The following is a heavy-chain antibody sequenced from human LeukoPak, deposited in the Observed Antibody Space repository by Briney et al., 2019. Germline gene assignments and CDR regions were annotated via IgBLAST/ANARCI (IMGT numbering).Heavy chain of an antibody. CDR1: GFTFSSYG. CDR3: AKGGDLITIFRVPAWEAEGSVDV. V-gene: IGHV3-33*06. CDR2: IWYNGGKK. Sequence: PGGSLRLSCAASGFTFSSYGMHWVRQAPGKGLEWVAVIWYNGGKKYYADSVKGGFTISRDNSKNTLYLQMNRLRAENTAVYYSAKGGDLITIFRVPAWEAEGSVDVWGKGTTVTVSS. J-gene: IGHJ6*04. D-gene: IGHD3-3*01.